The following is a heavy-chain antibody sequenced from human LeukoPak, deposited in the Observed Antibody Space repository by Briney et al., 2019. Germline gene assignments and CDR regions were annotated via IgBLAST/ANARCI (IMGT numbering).Heavy chain of an antibody. J-gene: IGHJ4*02. CDR3: AKGRCSSAGCPAGLD. CDR2: ISGSADTT. Sequence: GGSLRLSCAASGFTFSSYAMSWVRQAPGKGLEWVSAISGSADTTYHADSVKGRFTISRDNSKNTLYLQMNSLRVEDTAVYFCAKGRCSSAGCPAGLDWGQGTLVTVSS. V-gene: IGHV3-23*01. CDR1: GFTFSSYA. D-gene: IGHD2-15*01.